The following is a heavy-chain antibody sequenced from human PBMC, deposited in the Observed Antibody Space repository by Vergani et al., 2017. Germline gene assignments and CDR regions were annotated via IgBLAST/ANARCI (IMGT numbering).Heavy chain of an antibody. Sequence: EVQLVESGGGLVKPGGSLSLSCAASGFTFSSYSMNWVRQAPGKGLEWVSSICSSSSYKYYADSVKGRFTISRDTAKNSLYLPMNSLRAEDTAVYYCARDKRGYYDDIHWGQGTLVTVSS. J-gene: IGHJ4*02. CDR1: GFTFSSYS. CDR2: ICSSSSYK. V-gene: IGHV3-21*01. CDR3: ARDKRGYYDDIH. D-gene: IGHD3-22*01.